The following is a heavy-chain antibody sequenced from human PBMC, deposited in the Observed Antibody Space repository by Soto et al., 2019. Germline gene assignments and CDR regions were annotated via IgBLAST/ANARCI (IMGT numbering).Heavy chain of an antibody. CDR3: ARVHEPIYSVYFDY. CDR2: ISSSSSYI. V-gene: IGHV3-21*01. CDR1: GFTFSSYS. D-gene: IGHD2-15*01. J-gene: IGHJ4*02. Sequence: GGSLRLSCAASGFTFSSYSMNWVRQAPGKGLEWVSSISSSSSYIYYADSVKGRFTISRDNAKNSLYLQMNSLRAEDTAVYYCARVHEPIYSVYFDYWGQGTLVTVSS.